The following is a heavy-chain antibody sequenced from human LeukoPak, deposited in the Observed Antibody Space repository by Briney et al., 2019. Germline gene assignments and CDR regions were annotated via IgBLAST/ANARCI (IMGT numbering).Heavy chain of an antibody. CDR2: ISYIWST. D-gene: IGHD4-11*01. CDR3: ARDLVTVTKGFDI. Sequence: SETLSHTCAVSADSYSSHHWTWIRQAPGKGLEWIGYISYIWSTNYNPSLKSRLTISIDTSKNQFSLKLSSVTAADTAVYYCARDLVTVTKGFDIWGQGTMVSVSS. J-gene: IGHJ3*02. CDR1: ADSYSSHH. V-gene: IGHV4-59*11.